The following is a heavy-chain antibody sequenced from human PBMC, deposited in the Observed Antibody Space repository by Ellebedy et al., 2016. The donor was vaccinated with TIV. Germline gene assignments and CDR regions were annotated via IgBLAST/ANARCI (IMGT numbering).Heavy chain of an antibody. Sequence: SVKVSCXASGGTFSSYAISWVRQAPGQGLEWMGGIIPIFGTANYAQKFQGRVTITADESTSTAYMELSSLRSEDTAVYYCARRTTVTVSMGDWYFDLWGRGTLVTVSS. J-gene: IGHJ2*01. CDR1: GGTFSSYA. CDR2: IIPIFGTA. CDR3: ARRTTVTVSMGDWYFDL. D-gene: IGHD4-17*01. V-gene: IGHV1-69*13.